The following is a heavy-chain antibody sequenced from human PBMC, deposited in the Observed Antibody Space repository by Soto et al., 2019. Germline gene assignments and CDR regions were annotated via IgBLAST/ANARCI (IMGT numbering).Heavy chain of an antibody. CDR3: ATGIAAAGNRAFDI. Sequence: PGGSLRLSCAASGFTFSSYGMRWVRQAPGKGLEWVAVISYDGSNKYYADSVKGRFTISRDNSKNTLYLQMNSLRAEDTAVYYCATGIAAAGNRAFDIWRQRTMVTVSS. V-gene: IGHV3-30*03. CDR1: GFTFSSYG. D-gene: IGHD6-13*01. J-gene: IGHJ3*02. CDR2: ISYDGSNK.